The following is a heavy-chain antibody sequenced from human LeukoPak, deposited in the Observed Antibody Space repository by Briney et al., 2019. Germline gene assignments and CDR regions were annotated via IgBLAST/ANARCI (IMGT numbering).Heavy chain of an antibody. CDR3: AREDYGSGSHDVFDV. CDR2: IYYSEST. CDR1: GGSISSYY. J-gene: IGHJ3*01. D-gene: IGHD3-10*01. V-gene: IGHV4-59*01. Sequence: SETLSLTCAVSGGSISSYYWSWIRQPPGKGLEWIGYIYYSESTNYNPSLKSRVSISVDTSKNQFSLKLRFVTAADTAVYYCAREDYGSGSHDVFDVWGQGTMVTVSS.